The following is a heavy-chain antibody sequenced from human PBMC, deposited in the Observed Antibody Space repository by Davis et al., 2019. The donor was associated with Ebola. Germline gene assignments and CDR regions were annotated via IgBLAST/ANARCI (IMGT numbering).Heavy chain of an antibody. J-gene: IGHJ5*02. CDR1: GFTFSDYY. CDR3: ARRGGSTRFVWFDP. D-gene: IGHD2-2*01. V-gene: IGHV3-11*01. Sequence: GESLKISCAASGFTFSDYYMSWIRQAPGKGLEWVSYISSSGSTIYYADSVKGRLPISRDNAKNSLYLQMNSLRAEDTAVYYCARRGGSTRFVWFDPWGQGTLVTVSS. CDR2: ISSSGSTI.